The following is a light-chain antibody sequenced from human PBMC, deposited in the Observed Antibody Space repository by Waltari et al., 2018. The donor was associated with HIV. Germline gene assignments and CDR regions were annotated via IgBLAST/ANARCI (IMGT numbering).Light chain of an antibody. J-gene: IGLJ2*01. CDR2: YDS. CDR3: QVWDSSTDLRV. Sequence: SYVLTQPPSVSVAPGQTARIPRGGNNIGRKGVPWYQQHPKQAPWLVCYDYSYRQEPRQAPGLGGCYDSDRPSGIPGRFSGSSSWNTATLTISRVGAGDEADFYCQVWDSSTDLRVFGGGTKLTVL. CDR1: NIGRKG. V-gene: IGLV3-21*02.